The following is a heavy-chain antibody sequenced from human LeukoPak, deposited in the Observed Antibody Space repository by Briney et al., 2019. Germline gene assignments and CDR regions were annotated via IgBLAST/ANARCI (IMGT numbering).Heavy chain of an antibody. V-gene: IGHV3-15*01. J-gene: IGHJ4*02. D-gene: IGHD6-13*01. CDR3: TTEVVAAAGTWGD. CDR2: IKSKTDGGTT. CDR1: GLTFSNAW. Sequence: GGSLRLSCAASGLTFSNAWMSWVRQAPGKGLEWVGRIKSKTDGGTTDYAAPVKGRFTISRDDSKNTLYLQMNSLKTEDTAVYYCTTEVVAAAGTWGDWGQGTLVTVSS.